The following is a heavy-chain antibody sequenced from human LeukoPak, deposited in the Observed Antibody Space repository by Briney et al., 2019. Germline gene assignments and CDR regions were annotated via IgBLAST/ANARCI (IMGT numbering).Heavy chain of an antibody. J-gene: IGHJ4*02. CDR1: GFTFSSYG. CDR3: ARRMIASSSPFDY. V-gene: IGHV3-30*03. D-gene: IGHD6-6*01. CDR2: ISYDGSNR. Sequence: GRSLRLSCAASGFTFSSYGMHWVRQAPGKGLEWVAVISYDGSNRYYADSVKGRFTISRDNAKNSLFLQMNSLRAEDTALYYCARRMIASSSPFDYWGQGTLVTVSS.